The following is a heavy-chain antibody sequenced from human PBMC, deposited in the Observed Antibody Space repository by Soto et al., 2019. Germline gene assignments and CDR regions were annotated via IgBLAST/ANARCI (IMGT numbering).Heavy chain of an antibody. CDR2: IIPIFGTA. D-gene: IGHD1-26*01. CDR3: ARVVGATALSFDY. J-gene: IGHJ4*02. CDR1: GGTFSSYA. V-gene: IGHV1-69*13. Sequence: SVEVSCKGFGGTFSSYAISWVRQAPGQGLEWKGGIIPIFGTANYAQKFQGRVTITADESTSTAYMELSSLRSEDTAVYYCARVVGATALSFDYWGQGTLVTVSS.